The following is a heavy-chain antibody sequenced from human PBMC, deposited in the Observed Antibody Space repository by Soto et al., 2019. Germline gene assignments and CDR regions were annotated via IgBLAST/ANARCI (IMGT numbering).Heavy chain of an antibody. Sequence: SVKVSCSASGGTFSNFVISWVRQAPVQGLEWMGGNIPIFGTANYSQKFQGRVTIIADESTGTTYMELTNLRSEDTAVYYCARAPILVGETTYENYFDYWGQGTLVTVSS. D-gene: IGHD2-21*01. CDR1: GGTFSNFV. CDR2: NIPIFGTA. J-gene: IGHJ4*02. V-gene: IGHV1-69*13. CDR3: ARAPILVGETTYENYFDY.